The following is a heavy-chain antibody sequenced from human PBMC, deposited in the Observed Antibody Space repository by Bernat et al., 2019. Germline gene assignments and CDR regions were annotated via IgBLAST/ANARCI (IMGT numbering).Heavy chain of an antibody. CDR2: MNPNSGNT. CDR3: ARAHCSTTSCYPKDAFDI. D-gene: IGHD2-2*01. CDR1: GYPFTTYD. Sequence: QVQLVQSGAEVKKPGASVKVSCRASGYPFTTYDINWLRQATGQGLEWMGWMNPNSGNTGCAQKFQGRVTMSRNTSISTAYMELSSLRSEDTAVYYCARAHCSTTSCYPKDAFDIWGQGTMVTVSS. J-gene: IGHJ3*02. V-gene: IGHV1-8*01.